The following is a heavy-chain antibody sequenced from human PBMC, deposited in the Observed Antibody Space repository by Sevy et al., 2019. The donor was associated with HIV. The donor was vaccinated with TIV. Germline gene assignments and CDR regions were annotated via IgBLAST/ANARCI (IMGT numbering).Heavy chain of an antibody. D-gene: IGHD3-9*01. V-gene: IGHV3-30*18. CDR3: AKDTYRGDILTGYRTQDAFDI. CDR2: ISYDGSNK. CDR1: GFTFSSYG. J-gene: IGHJ3*02. Sequence: GGSLRLSCAASGFTFSSYGMHWVRQAPGKGLEWVAVISYDGSNKYYADSVKGRFTISRDNSKNTLYLQMNSLRAEDTAVYYCAKDTYRGDILTGYRTQDAFDIWGQGTMVTVSS.